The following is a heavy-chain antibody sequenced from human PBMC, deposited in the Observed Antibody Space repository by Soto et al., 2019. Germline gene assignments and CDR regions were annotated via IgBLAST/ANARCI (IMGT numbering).Heavy chain of an antibody. Sequence: GGSLRLSCAASGFTVSNIYMTWVRQAPGKGLEWLSVIYSGGSTYYADSVKGRFTISRDNSKNTLYLQMNSLRAEDTALYYCAKGRSYYYYYGVDVWGQGTTVTVSS. CDR2: IYSGGST. V-gene: IGHV3-66*01. J-gene: IGHJ6*02. CDR1: GFTVSNIY. CDR3: AKGRSYYYYYGVDV.